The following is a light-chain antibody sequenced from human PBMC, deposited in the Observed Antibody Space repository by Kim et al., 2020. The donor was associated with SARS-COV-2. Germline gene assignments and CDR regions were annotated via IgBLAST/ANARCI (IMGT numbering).Light chain of an antibody. CDR1: QSVSSY. CDR2: DAS. Sequence: LSPGEIAPPPCRASQSVSSYLAWYQQKPGQAPRLLIYDASNRATGIPARFSGSGSGTDFTLTISSLEPEDFAVYYCQQRSNWPITFGQGTRLEIK. CDR3: QQRSNWPIT. J-gene: IGKJ5*01. V-gene: IGKV3-11*01.